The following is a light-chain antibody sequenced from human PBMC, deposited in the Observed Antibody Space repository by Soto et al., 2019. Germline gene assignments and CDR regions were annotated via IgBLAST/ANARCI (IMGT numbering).Light chain of an antibody. V-gene: IGKV3-20*01. CDR3: QLYATSPMYT. J-gene: IGKJ2*01. CDR2: GAS. Sequence: PEGRGTISCRTSPSVDRRSVAWYPQKSGKAPRLLINGASTRASGIPDRFSGDGSGTDFTLTISRLETEDFVVYFCQLYATSPMYTFGQGTKLEIK. CDR1: PSVDRRS.